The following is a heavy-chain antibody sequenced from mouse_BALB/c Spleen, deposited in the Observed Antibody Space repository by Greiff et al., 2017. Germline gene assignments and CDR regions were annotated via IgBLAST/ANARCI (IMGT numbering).Heavy chain of an antibody. V-gene: IGHV1-87*01. Sequence: VQLQQSGAELARPGASVKLSCKASGYTFTSYWMQWVKQRPGQGLEWIGAIYPGDGDTRYTQKFKGKATLTADKSSSTAYMQLSSLASEDSAVYYCARDGTWYFDVWGAGTTVTVSS. CDR2: IYPGDGDT. D-gene: IGHD1-1*01. J-gene: IGHJ1*01. CDR3: ARDGTWYFDV. CDR1: GYTFTSYW.